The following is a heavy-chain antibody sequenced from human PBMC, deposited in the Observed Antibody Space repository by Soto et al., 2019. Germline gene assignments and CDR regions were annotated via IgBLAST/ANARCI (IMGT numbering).Heavy chain of an antibody. V-gene: IGHV3-23*01. Sequence: EVQLLESGGGLVQPGGSLRLSCAASGFTFSSYAMRWVRQAPGKGLEWVSAISGSGGTTYYADSVKGRFTFSRDNSKNTLYLQMNSLRAEDTAVYYCAKAASGWFSAFDIWGQGTMVTVSS. CDR3: AKAASGWFSAFDI. D-gene: IGHD6-13*01. CDR2: ISGSGGTT. CDR1: GFTFSSYA. J-gene: IGHJ3*02.